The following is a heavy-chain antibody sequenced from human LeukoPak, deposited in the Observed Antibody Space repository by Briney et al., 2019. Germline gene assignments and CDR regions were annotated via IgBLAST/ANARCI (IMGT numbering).Heavy chain of an antibody. D-gene: IGHD5-24*01. CDR2: IWYDGSNK. Sequence: GGSLRLSCAASGFTFSSYGMHWVRQAPGKGLEWVALIWYDGSNKYYADSVKGRFTISRDTSKNTLYLQMNSLRAEDTAVYYCASEDGHNPNLGFDYWGQGTLVTVSS. V-gene: IGHV3-30*02. J-gene: IGHJ4*02. CDR1: GFTFSSYG. CDR3: ASEDGHNPNLGFDY.